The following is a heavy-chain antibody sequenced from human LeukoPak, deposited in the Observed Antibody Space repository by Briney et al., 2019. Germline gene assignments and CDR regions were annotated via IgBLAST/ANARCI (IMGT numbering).Heavy chain of an antibody. J-gene: IGHJ3*02. D-gene: IGHD3-3*01. CDR2: IYYSGST. Sequence: SETLSLTCTVTGGSISSYYWSWIRQPPGKGLEWIGYIYYSGSTNYNPSLKSRVTISVDTSKNQFSLKLSSVTAADTAVYYCARLIFGVVNDAFDIWGQGTMVTVSS. V-gene: IGHV4-59*08. CDR1: GGSISSYY. CDR3: ARLIFGVVNDAFDI.